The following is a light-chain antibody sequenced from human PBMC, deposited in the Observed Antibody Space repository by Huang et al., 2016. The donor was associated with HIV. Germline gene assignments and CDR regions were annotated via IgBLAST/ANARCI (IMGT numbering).Light chain of an antibody. J-gene: IGKJ1*01. Sequence: DIQLTQSPSAMSASVGDKVSITCRASQGIANDLAWFQQKPGGSPKRLIYAESSLQSGGPSRFSGSGSGTKFTLTISRLQPEDFATYYCLQHHGYPRTFGQGTKV. CDR3: LQHHGYPRT. CDR2: AES. V-gene: IGKV1-17*03. CDR1: QGIAND.